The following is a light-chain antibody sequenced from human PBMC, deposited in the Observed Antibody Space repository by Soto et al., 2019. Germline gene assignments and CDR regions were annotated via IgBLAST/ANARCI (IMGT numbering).Light chain of an antibody. CDR3: CSSAPNRTIV. CDR1: SSDVGGYDY. Sequence: QSALTQPASVSGSPGQSITISCIGSSSDVGGYDYVSWYQQHPGRAPKVIIYEGSKRPSGVSNRFSGSEPGNTASLTISGLQAEDEADYYCCSSAPNRTIVFGTGTKVTVL. CDR2: EGS. J-gene: IGLJ1*01. V-gene: IGLV2-23*01.